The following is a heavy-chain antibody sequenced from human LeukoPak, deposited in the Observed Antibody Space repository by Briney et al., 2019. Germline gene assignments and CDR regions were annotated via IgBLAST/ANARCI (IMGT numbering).Heavy chain of an antibody. CDR1: GGSISSSSYY. J-gene: IGHJ4*02. D-gene: IGHD3-10*01. V-gene: IGHV4-39*07. CDR2: IYYSGST. Sequence: SETLSLTCTVSGGSISSSSYYWGWIRQPPGKGLEWIGSIYYSGSTYYNPSLKSRVTISVDTSKNQFSLKLSSVTAADTAVYYCARDYYGSGRPPFDYWGQGTLVTVSS. CDR3: ARDYYGSGRPPFDY.